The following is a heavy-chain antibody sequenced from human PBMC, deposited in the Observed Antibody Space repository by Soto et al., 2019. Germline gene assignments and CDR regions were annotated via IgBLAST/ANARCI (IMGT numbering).Heavy chain of an antibody. V-gene: IGHV1-69*01. CDR1: GGTFSSYA. J-gene: IGHJ6*02. CDR3: ARDTAGVVIDYYYYGMDV. D-gene: IGHD3-22*01. CDR2: IIPIFGTA. Sequence: QVQLVQSGAEVKKPGSSVKVSCKASGGTFSSYAISWVRQAPGQGLEWMGGIIPIFGTANYAQKFQGRVTITADESTSTADMELSRLRSEDTAVYYCARDTAGVVIDYYYYGMDVWGQGTTVTVSS.